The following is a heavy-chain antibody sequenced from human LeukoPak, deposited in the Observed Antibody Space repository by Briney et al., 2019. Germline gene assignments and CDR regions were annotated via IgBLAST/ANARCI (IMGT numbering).Heavy chain of an antibody. D-gene: IGHD3-10*01. V-gene: IGHV3-21*01. CDR1: GFTFSSYG. CDR2: ISSSSSYI. Sequence: GGSLRLSCAASGFTFSSYGMHWVRQAPGKGLEWVSSISSSSSYIYYADSVKGRFTISRDNAKNSLYLQMNSLRAEDTAVYYCALSSGSGGFDYWGQGTLVTVSS. J-gene: IGHJ4*02. CDR3: ALSSGSGGFDY.